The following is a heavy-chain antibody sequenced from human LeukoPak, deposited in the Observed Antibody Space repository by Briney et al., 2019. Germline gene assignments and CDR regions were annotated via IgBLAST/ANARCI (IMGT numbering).Heavy chain of an antibody. CDR3: ARRRKGYSPTMDV. CDR2: IYYSGST. Sequence: SETLSLTCTVSGGSIGSYYWSWIRQPPGKGLEWIGYIYYSGSTNYNPSLKSRVTISVDTSKNQFSLKLSSVTAADTAVYYCARRRKGYSPTMDVWGKGTTVTVSS. J-gene: IGHJ6*03. D-gene: IGHD5-18*01. V-gene: IGHV4-59*01. CDR1: GGSIGSYY.